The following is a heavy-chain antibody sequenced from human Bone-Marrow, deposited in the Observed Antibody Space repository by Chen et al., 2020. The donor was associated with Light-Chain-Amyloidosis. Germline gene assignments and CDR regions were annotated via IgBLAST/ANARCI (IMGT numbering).Heavy chain of an antibody. V-gene: IGHV1-69*06. J-gene: IGHJ6*02. CDR3: TGGAGDYYYYYGMDV. CDR2: IIPIFGTA. Sequence: QVQLVQSGAEVKKPGSSVKVSCKASGGTFSSYAISWVRQAPGQGLEWMGGIIPIFGTANSAQKFQGRVTITADNSTRTAYMELGSLGSEDTAVYYCTGGAGDYYYYYGMDVWGQGTTVTVSS. D-gene: IGHD6-19*01. CDR1: GGTFSSYA.